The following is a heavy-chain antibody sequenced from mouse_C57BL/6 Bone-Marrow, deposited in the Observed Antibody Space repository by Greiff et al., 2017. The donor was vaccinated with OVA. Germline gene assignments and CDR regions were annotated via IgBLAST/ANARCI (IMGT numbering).Heavy chain of an antibody. J-gene: IGHJ4*01. CDR2: ISDGGSYT. D-gene: IGHD3-2*02. V-gene: IGHV5-4*01. Sequence: EVQLVESGGGLVKPGGSLKLSCAASGFTFSSYAMSWVRQTPEKRLEWVATISDGGSYTYYPDNVKGRFTISRDNAKNNLYLQMSHLKSEDTAMYYCARDRGSGYAMDYWGQGTSVTVSS. CDR3: ARDRGSGYAMDY. CDR1: GFTFSSYA.